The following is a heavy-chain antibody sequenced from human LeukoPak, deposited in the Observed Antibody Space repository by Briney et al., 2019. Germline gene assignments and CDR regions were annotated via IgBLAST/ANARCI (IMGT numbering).Heavy chain of an antibody. Sequence: PGGSLRLSCSASGFTFSTSCMHWVRQAPGKGLEYVSFITYNGGSTYNADSVKGRFTISRDNSRNTLYLQMSSLRAEDTAVYHCVKDGGMATIFDFWGQGTLVTVSS. V-gene: IGHV3-64D*09. J-gene: IGHJ4*02. CDR2: ITYNGGST. D-gene: IGHD5-24*01. CDR1: GFTFSTSC. CDR3: VKDGGMATIFDF.